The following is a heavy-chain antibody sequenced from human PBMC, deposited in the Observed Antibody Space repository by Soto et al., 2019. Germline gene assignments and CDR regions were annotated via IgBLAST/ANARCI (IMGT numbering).Heavy chain of an antibody. D-gene: IGHD1-26*01. V-gene: IGHV4-39*01. CDR1: GGSISSSSYY. CDR2: IYYSGST. CDR3: ARHRMSPGSYHYYFDY. J-gene: IGHJ4*02. Sequence: QLQLQESGPGLVKPSETLSLTCTVSGGSISSSSYYWGWIRQPPGKGLEWIGSIYYSGSTYYNPSLKSRVTISVDTSKNQFSLKLSSVTAADTAVYYCARHRMSPGSYHYYFDYWGQGTLVTVSS.